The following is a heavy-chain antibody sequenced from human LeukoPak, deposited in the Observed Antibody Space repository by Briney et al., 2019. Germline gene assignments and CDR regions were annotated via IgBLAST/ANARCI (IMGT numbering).Heavy chain of an antibody. V-gene: IGHV4-59*01. D-gene: IGHD4-17*01. J-gene: IGHJ5*02. CDR1: GGSISSYY. Sequence: PSETLSLTCTVSGGSISSYYWSWIRQPPGKGLEWIGYIYYSGSTNYNPSLKSRVTISVDTSKNQFSLKLSSVTAADTAVYYCARTTTVRGWSWFDPWGQGTLVTVSS. CDR3: ARTTTVRGWSWFDP. CDR2: IYYSGST.